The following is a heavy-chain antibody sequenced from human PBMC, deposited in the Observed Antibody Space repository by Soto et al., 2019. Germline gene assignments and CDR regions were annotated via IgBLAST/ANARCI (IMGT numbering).Heavy chain of an antibody. D-gene: IGHD1-1*01. CDR3: GPTGSLDS. V-gene: IGHV1-69*02. CDR1: GGTFSTSS. J-gene: IGHJ5*01. Sequence: QVHPVQSGAEVRTPGSSVKVACKASGGTFSTSSISWVRQAPGQGLEWMGRIIPIVNIVNYAQKFQDRVTITVDKSTGTVYMELSSQGSDDTAVYYCGPTGSLDSWGQGTLLTVSS. CDR2: IIPIVNIV.